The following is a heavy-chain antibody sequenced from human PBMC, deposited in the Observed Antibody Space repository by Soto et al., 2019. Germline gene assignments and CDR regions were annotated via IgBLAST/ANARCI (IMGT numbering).Heavy chain of an antibody. CDR3: VKDWSGNKCPCMDV. J-gene: IGHJ6*02. CDR1: GFSFRDSP. D-gene: IGHD3-3*01. CDR2: ISREGDRT. Sequence: EVHLLESGGGLAQPGGSLGLSGGASGFSFRDSPLGWVRQVPGKGLGWASTISREGDRTYYPESVRGRFTISRDNSRNTVSLQMYILRVDDTAIYYCVKDWSGNKCPCMDVWGQGTTVTVSS. V-gene: IGHV3-23*01.